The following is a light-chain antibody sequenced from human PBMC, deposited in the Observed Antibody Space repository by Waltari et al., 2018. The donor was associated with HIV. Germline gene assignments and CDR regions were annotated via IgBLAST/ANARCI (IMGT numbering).Light chain of an antibody. J-gene: IGLJ6*01. V-gene: IGLV1-47*01. CDR1: SSNVGKYY. CDR3: ASWDDALSSWL. CDR2: RND. Sequence: QSGLSQPPSTSRPPGQRVVISCSGRSSNVGKYYVSWFQQVSGAAPRLLIYRNDRLPSGVPDRFTAAKSGTSASLVISGLRSDDEAEYFCASWDDALSSWLFGGGTRLTVL.